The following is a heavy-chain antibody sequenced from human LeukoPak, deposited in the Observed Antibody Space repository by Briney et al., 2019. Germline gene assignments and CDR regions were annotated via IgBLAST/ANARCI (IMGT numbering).Heavy chain of an antibody. Sequence: GGSLRLSCAVFGFPVNNSYMSWVRQAPGKGLEWVSVIYSIGITFYADSVKGRIIISRDNSKNSLHLQMNSLRAEDTAVYYCARGQGVITIFHTYYYMDVWGKGTTVTVSS. CDR1: GFPVNNSY. V-gene: IGHV3-66*01. CDR2: IYSIGIT. D-gene: IGHD3-3*01. CDR3: ARGQGVITIFHTYYYMDV. J-gene: IGHJ6*03.